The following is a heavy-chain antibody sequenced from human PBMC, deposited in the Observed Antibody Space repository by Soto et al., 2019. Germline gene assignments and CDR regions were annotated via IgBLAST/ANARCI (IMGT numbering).Heavy chain of an antibody. J-gene: IGHJ5*02. D-gene: IGHD3-3*01. Sequence: LSLTCAVYGGSFSGYYWSWIRQPPGKGLEWIGEINHSGSTNYNPSLKSRVTISVDTSKNQFSLKLSSVTAADTAVYYCARVVVEDDFWSGYPNWFDPWGQGTLVTVSS. CDR2: INHSGST. CDR1: GGSFSGYY. CDR3: ARVVVEDDFWSGYPNWFDP. V-gene: IGHV4-34*01.